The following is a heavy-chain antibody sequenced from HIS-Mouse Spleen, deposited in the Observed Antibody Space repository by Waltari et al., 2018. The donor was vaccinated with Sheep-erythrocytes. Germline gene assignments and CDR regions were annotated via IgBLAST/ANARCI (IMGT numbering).Heavy chain of an antibody. CDR1: GGSFSGYY. Sequence: QVQLQQWGAGLLKPSETLSLTCAVYGGSFSGYYWSWIRQPPGKGLEWMGEIKHSGSTNYNPSLKSRVTISVDSSKNHSSLKLSSVTAADTAVDSCALSVDLARAFDIWGQGTMVTVSS. D-gene: IGHD2-8*01. J-gene: IGHJ3*02. CDR3: ALSVDLARAFDI. V-gene: IGHV4-34*01. CDR2: IKHSGST.